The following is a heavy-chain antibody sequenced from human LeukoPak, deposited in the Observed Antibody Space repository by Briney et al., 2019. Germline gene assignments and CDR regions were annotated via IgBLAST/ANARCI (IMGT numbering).Heavy chain of an antibody. CDR1: GFTFSSYA. Sequence: PGGSLRLSCAASGFTFSSYAMSWVRQAPGKGLEWVSAISGSGGTTYYADSVKGRFTIPRDNSKSTLYVQMNSLRAEDTAVYYCAIVEAARQGTIDPWGQGTLVTISS. CDR3: AIVEAARQGTIDP. CDR2: ISGSGGTT. J-gene: IGHJ5*02. D-gene: IGHD6-6*01. V-gene: IGHV3-23*01.